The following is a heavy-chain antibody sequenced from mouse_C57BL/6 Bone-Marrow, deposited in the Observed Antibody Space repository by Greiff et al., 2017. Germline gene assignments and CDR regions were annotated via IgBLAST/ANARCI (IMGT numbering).Heavy chain of an antibody. CDR3: ARDECYWYFDV. CDR2: ISDGCSYT. V-gene: IGHV5-4*01. CDR1: GFTFSSYA. J-gene: IGHJ1*03. Sequence: EVNLVESGGGLVKPGGSLKLSCAASGFTFSSYAMSWVRQTPEKRLEWVATISDGCSYTYYPDNVKGRFTISRDNAKNNLYLQMSHLKSEDTAMYYCARDECYWYFDVWGTGTTVTVSS.